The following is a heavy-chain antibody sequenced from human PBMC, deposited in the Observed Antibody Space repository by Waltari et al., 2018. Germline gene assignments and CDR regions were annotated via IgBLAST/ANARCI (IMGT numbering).Heavy chain of an antibody. D-gene: IGHD3-16*01. CDR2: ISGSGGST. J-gene: IGHJ4*02. V-gene: IGHV3-23*01. Sequence: EVQLLESGGGLVQPGGSLRLSCGASGLTFSSFTMSWVRQAPGEGLEWVSAISGSGGSTYYADSVKRRFTISRDNSKNTLYLQMNSLRAEDTAVYYCAKDGWGATDYWGQGTLVTVSS. CDR1: GLTFSSFT. CDR3: AKDGWGATDY.